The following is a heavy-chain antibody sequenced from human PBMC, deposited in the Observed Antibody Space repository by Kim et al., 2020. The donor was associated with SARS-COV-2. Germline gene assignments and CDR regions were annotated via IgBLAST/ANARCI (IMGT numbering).Heavy chain of an antibody. CDR1: GGSISGTNYY. CDR3: ARASLTGTVDY. D-gene: IGHD1-1*01. J-gene: IGHJ4*02. CDR2: IYSSGST. V-gene: IGHV4-39*01. Sequence: SETLSLTCIVSGGSISGTNYYWGWIRQPPGKGLEWIGSIYSSGSTYCNPSLKSRVTISVDTSKNQFSLKLSSVTAADTAVYYCARASLTGTVDYWGQGTQVTVSS.